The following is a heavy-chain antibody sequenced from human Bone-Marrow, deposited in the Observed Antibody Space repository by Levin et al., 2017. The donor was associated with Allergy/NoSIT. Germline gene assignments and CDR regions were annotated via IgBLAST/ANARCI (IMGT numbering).Heavy chain of an antibody. Sequence: SETLSLTCTVSGGSMNSYYWSWIRQPPGKGLEWIGYIYKNGNPYYNPSLNSRVSISLDTSKNQFSLTVGSVTAADTAVYYCARGTNYNALTGYDSFYHLDVWGTGTTVVVSS. CDR1: GGSMNSYY. V-gene: IGHV4-59*01. CDR2: IYKNGNP. CDR3: ARGTNYNALTGYDSFYHLDV. J-gene: IGHJ6*04. D-gene: IGHD3-9*01.